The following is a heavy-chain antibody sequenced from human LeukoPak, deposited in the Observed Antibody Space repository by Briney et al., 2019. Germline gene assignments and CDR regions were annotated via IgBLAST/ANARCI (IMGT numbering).Heavy chain of an antibody. V-gene: IGHV3-11*04. Sequence: GGSLRLSCAASGFTFSDYYMSWIRQAPGKGLEWVSYISSSGSTIYYADSVKGRFTISRDNAKNSLYLQMNSLRAEDTAVYYCARGGPYKYSSSWKLDYWGQGTLVTVSS. CDR2: ISSSGSTI. CDR3: ARGGPYKYSSSWKLDY. CDR1: GFTFSDYY. D-gene: IGHD6-13*01. J-gene: IGHJ4*02.